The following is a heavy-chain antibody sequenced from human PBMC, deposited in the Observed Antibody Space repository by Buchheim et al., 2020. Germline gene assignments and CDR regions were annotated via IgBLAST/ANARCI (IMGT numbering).Heavy chain of an antibody. CDR2: VKSTSAGGTI. V-gene: IGHV3-15*01. J-gene: IGHJ4*02. D-gene: IGHD3-9*01. Sequence: EVQLVESGGGLVGPGGSLTLSCATSGFTFHDHWMSWIRQAPGKGLEWIARVKSTSAGGTIDYVTSVKGRFVISRDDSKNMFYLQMNSLKNEDTAVYYCTTEPRYWGQRTL. CDR3: TTEPRY. CDR1: GFTFHDHW.